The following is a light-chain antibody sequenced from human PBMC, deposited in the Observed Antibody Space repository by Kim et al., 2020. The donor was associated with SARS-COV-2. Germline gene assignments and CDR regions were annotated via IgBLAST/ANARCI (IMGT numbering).Light chain of an antibody. J-gene: IGKJ4*01. V-gene: IGKV3-20*01. Sequence: PGERATLSCRASQTVTRSDVAWYQRKPGHTLRLLIYDASIRAAGIPDRFSGSGSRTDFTLTISGLQPEDFAVYYCQQYGTSPLTFGGGTKVDIK. CDR3: QQYGTSPLT. CDR1: QTVTRSD. CDR2: DAS.